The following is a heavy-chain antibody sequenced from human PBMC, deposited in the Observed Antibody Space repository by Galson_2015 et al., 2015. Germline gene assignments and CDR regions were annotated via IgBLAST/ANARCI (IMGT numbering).Heavy chain of an antibody. CDR3: AGGEIGPTGTTHFDY. Sequence: SVKVSCRASGYTFTGYYMHWVRQAPGQGLEWMGRINPNSGDTNYAQNFLGRVTMTRDTSISTVYVDLTRLRSDDTALYYCAGGEIGPTGTTHFDYWGQGTLVTVSS. D-gene: IGHD1-1*01. J-gene: IGHJ4*02. CDR1: GYTFTGYY. CDR2: INPNSGDT. V-gene: IGHV1-2*06.